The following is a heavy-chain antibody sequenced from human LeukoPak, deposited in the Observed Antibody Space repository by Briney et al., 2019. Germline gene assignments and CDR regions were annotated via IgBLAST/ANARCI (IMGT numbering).Heavy chain of an antibody. Sequence: PSETLSLTCAVYGGSFSGYYWSWIRQPPGKGLEWIGYIYYSGSTNYNPSLKSRVTISVDTSKNQFSLKLSSVTAADTAVYYCARVVLDDFWSGYYPTNWFDPWGQGTLVTVSS. J-gene: IGHJ5*02. CDR1: GGSFSGYY. D-gene: IGHD3-3*01. CDR2: IYYSGST. V-gene: IGHV4-59*01. CDR3: ARVVLDDFWSGYYPTNWFDP.